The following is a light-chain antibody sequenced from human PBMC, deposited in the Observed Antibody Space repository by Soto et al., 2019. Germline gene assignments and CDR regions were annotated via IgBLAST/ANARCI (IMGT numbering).Light chain of an antibody. CDR3: QPRSNWGPFT. CDR1: QSIDRY. CDR2: DAS. J-gene: IGKJ2*01. V-gene: IGKV3-11*01. Sequence: EIVLTQSPATLSLSPGEGATLSCRASQSIDRYLAWYQQKPGQTPRLLIYDASTRATGIPARFSGVGSRTDSTLTISSLEPEDFAVYYCQPRSNWGPFTFGHGTKLEMK.